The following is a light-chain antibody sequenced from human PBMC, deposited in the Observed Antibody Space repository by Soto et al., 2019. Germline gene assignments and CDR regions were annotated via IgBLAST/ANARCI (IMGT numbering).Light chain of an antibody. Sequence: QSVLTQPASVSGSPGQSVTISCTGTTSDFNYHNSVSWYQHHPGQAPKLMIYNVSNRPSGVSYRFSGSKSGNTASLTISGHQAEDEADYYCTSYKCSTTYFFGTGTKVNV. CDR3: TSYKCSTTYF. V-gene: IGLV2-14*03. CDR1: TSDFNYHNS. CDR2: NVS. J-gene: IGLJ1*01.